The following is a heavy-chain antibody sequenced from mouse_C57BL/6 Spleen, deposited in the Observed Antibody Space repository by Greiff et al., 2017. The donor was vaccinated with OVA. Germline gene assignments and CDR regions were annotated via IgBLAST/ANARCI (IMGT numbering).Heavy chain of an antibody. CDR2: IWWDDDK. Sequence: QVTLKECGPGILQPSQTLSLTCSFSGFSLSTFGMGVGWIRPPSGKGLEWLAHIWWDDDKYYNPALKSRLTLSKDTSKNQVFLKSANVDTADTATDYCARMGGNDGWYFDVWGTGTTVTVSS. D-gene: IGHD2-2*01. CDR1: GFSLSTFGMG. J-gene: IGHJ1*03. CDR3: ARMGGNDGWYFDV. V-gene: IGHV8-8*01.